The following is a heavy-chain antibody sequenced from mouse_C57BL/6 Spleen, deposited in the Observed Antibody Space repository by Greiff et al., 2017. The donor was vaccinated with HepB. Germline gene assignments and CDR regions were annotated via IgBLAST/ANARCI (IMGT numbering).Heavy chain of an antibody. CDR2: INPSTGGT. CDR3: ARFGYDDYAMDY. CDR1: GYSFTGYY. J-gene: IGHJ4*01. D-gene: IGHD2-12*01. V-gene: IGHV1-42*01. Sequence: VQLKESGPELVKPGASVKISCKASGYSFTGYYMNWVKQSPEKSLEWIGEINPSTGGTTYNQKFKAKATLTVDKSSSTAYMQLKSLTSEDSAVYYCARFGYDDYAMDYWGQGASVTVSS.